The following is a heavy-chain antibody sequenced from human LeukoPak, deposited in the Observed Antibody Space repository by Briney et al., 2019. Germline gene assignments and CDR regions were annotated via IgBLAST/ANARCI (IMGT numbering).Heavy chain of an antibody. J-gene: IGHJ5*02. Sequence: GGSLRLSCAASGFTFSSYEMNWVRQAPGKGLEWVSYISSSGSTIYYADSVKGGFTISRDNAKNSLYLQMNSLRADDTAVYYCARQIATVTTFFPVRWFDPWGQGTLVTVSS. CDR3: ARQIATVTTFFPVRWFDP. CDR2: ISSSGSTI. CDR1: GFTFSSYE. D-gene: IGHD4-11*01. V-gene: IGHV3-48*03.